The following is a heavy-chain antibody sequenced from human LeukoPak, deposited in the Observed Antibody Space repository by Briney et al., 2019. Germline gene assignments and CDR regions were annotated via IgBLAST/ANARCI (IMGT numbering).Heavy chain of an antibody. Sequence: GGSLRLSCVVSGLTFSNHAMTWVRQAPGKGLEWVSSISISGNKILYADSVKGRFTISRDNSKNTLFLQMNSLQTEDTGVYFCANELRPNDYWGQGTLVTVS. CDR3: ANELRPNDY. CDR1: GLTFSNHA. V-gene: IGHV3-23*01. D-gene: IGHD4-17*01. J-gene: IGHJ4*02. CDR2: ISISGNKI.